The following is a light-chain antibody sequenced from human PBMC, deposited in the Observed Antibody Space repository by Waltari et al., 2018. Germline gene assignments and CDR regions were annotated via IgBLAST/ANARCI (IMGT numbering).Light chain of an antibody. Sequence: IVLTQSPGTLSLSPGERATLSCRASQTITSLAGYQQTPGQATRLLIYATSNRATGIPPRFTGSGSGTDFTLTITGLEPDDSAVYYCQQRSGWPLTFGGGTKVEIK. CDR1: QTITS. CDR2: ATS. V-gene: IGKV3-11*01. CDR3: QQRSGWPLT. J-gene: IGKJ4*01.